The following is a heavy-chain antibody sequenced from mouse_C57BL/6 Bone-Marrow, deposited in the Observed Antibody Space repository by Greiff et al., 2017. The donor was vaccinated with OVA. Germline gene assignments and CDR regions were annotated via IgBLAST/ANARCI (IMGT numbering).Heavy chain of an antibody. V-gene: IGHV5-17*01. CDR3: ARRELGFFDY. D-gene: IGHD4-1*01. J-gene: IGHJ2*01. CDR1: GFTFSDYG. CDR2: ISSGSSTI. Sequence: EVHLVESGGGLVKPGGSLKLSCAASGFTFSDYGMHWVRQAPEKGLEWVAYISSGSSTIYYADTVKGRFTISRDNAKNTLFLQMTSLRSEDTAMYYCARRELGFFDYWGQGTTLTVSS.